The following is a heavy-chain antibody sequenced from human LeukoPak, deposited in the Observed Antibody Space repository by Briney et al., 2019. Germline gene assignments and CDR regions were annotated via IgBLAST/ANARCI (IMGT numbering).Heavy chain of an antibody. J-gene: IGHJ4*02. CDR1: GYTFTGCY. CDR2: INPNSGGT. Sequence: GASVTVSCKASGYTFTGCYMHWVRQAPGQGLEWMGWINPNSGGTHYAQKFQGRVTMTRDTSISTAYMELSSLRSDDTALYYCASGSSLDGSSGWPTHYYWGQGVLVTVSS. V-gene: IGHV1-2*02. CDR3: ASGSSLDGSSGWPTHYY. D-gene: IGHD6-19*01.